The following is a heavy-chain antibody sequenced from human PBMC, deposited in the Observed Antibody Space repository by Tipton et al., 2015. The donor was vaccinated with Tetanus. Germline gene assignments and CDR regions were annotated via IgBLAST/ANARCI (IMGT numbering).Heavy chain of an antibody. CDR3: APSPHSSSWYDYFDY. Sequence: LVKPTQTLTLTCTFSGFSLSTSGVGVGWIRQPPGKALEWLALIYWNDDKRYSPSLKSRLTITKGTSKTQVFLTMTNMDPVDTATYYCAPSPHSSSWYDYFDYWGQGTLVTVSS. V-gene: IGHV2-5*01. CDR2: IYWNDDK. D-gene: IGHD6-13*01. CDR1: GFSLSTSGVG. J-gene: IGHJ4*02.